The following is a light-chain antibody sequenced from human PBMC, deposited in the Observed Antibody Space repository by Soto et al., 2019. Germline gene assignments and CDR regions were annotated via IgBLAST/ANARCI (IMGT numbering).Light chain of an antibody. V-gene: IGKV1-27*01. J-gene: IGKJ4*01. Sequence: DIQMTQSPSSLSASVGDRVTITCRASQDINNYLAWYQQKPGKVPKLLIYGASTLRSGVPSRFSGSGSGTDFTLTISRLQPGDVATYYCQTYNSAPLTFGGGTKVDIK. CDR1: QDINNY. CDR2: GAS. CDR3: QTYNSAPLT.